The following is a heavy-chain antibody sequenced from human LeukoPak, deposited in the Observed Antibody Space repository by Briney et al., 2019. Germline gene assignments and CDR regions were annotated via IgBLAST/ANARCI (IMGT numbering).Heavy chain of an antibody. D-gene: IGHD3-3*01. V-gene: IGHV3-33*01. CDR3: ARDRSGYANDAFDF. CDR1: GFTFSSYG. Sequence: GRSLRLSCAASGFTFSSYGMHWVRQAPGKGLEWVAVIWYDGSNKYYADSVKGRSTISRDNSKNTLYLEMNSLRAEDTAVYYCARDRSGYANDAFDFWGQGTMVTVSS. CDR2: IWYDGSNK. J-gene: IGHJ3*01.